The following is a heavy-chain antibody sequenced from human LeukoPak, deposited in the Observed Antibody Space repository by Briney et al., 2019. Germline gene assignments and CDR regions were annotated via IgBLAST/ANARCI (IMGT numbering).Heavy chain of an antibody. V-gene: IGHV3-30*02. Sequence: PGGSLRLSCAASGFTFSSFGIHWVRQAPGEGLEWVAYIGYSGTDTYYADSVKGRFTISRDNSKNTVHLQVNSLRAADTALYSCARDLTERKYHIAFWGQGTLVTVSS. J-gene: IGHJ4*02. CDR2: IGYSGTDT. CDR3: ARDLTERKYHIAF. D-gene: IGHD2-2*01. CDR1: GFTFSSFG.